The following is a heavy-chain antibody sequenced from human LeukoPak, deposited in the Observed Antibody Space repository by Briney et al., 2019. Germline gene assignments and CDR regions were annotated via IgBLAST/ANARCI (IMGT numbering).Heavy chain of an antibody. CDR2: ISSSSSYI. Sequence: PGGSLRLSCAASGFTFSSYSMNWVRQAPGKGLEWVSSISSSSSYIYYANSVKGRFTISRDNAKNSLYLRMNSLRAEDTAVYYCARDRGSSSSRRYYFYMDVWGKGTTVTVSS. J-gene: IGHJ6*03. CDR1: GFTFSSYS. CDR3: ARDRGSSSSRRYYFYMDV. D-gene: IGHD6-6*01. V-gene: IGHV3-21*01.